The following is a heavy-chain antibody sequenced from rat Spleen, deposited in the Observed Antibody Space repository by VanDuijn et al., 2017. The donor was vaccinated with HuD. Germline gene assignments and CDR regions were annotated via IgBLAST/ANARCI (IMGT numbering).Heavy chain of an antibody. V-gene: IGHV2-6*01. J-gene: IGHJ2*01. CDR3: ARFGHYDGSYYLYFDY. Sequence: QVQLKESGPGLVQPSQTLSLTCTVSGFSLTSYTLNWVRHPPGKGLKWIAAISSGGSTYYNSALKSRLRTRRDTSKSQVFLKMNSLQTEDTAMYFCARFGHYDGSYYLYFDYWGQGVMVTVSS. D-gene: IGHD1-12*02. CDR1: GFSLTSYT. CDR2: ISSGGST.